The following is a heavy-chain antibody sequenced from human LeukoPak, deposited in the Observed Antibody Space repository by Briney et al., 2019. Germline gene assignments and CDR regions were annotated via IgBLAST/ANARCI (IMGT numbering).Heavy chain of an antibody. CDR1: GFTFSSYA. CDR3: ARCGYCYSYYFDY. J-gene: IGHJ4*02. Sequence: GGSLRLSCAASGFTFSSYAMHWVRQAPGKGLEWVAVISYDGSNKYYADSVKGRFTISRDNSKNTLYLQMNSLRAEDTAVYYCARCGYCYSYYFDYWGQGTLVTVSS. V-gene: IGHV3-30*04. D-gene: IGHD2-21*01. CDR2: ISYDGSNK.